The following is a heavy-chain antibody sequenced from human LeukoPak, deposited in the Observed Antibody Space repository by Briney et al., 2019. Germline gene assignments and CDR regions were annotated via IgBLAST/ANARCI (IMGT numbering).Heavy chain of an antibody. Sequence: GGSLRLSCAASGFTFSDYYMSWIRQAPGKALEWVSYISSSGSTIYCAASVKGRFTTSRDNAKNSLYLQMNSLRAEDTAVYYCARERAAACFDYWGQGTLVTVSS. CDR1: GFTFSDYY. CDR3: ARERAAACFDY. D-gene: IGHD2-15*01. CDR2: ISSSGSTI. J-gene: IGHJ4*02. V-gene: IGHV3-11*01.